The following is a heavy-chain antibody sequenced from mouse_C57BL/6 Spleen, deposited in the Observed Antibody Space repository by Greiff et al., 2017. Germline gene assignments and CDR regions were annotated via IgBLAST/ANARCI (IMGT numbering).Heavy chain of an antibody. D-gene: IGHD3-1*01. CDR1: GYNFTSYW. J-gene: IGHJ1*03. CDR2: IDPNSGGT. Sequence: VQLQQPGAELVKPGASVKLSCKASGYNFTSYWMHWVKQRPGRGLEWIGRIDPNSGGTTYNEKFKSKATLTVAKPSSTAYRQLCSLTSEDSAVHYCARGGYERYFDVWGTGTTVTVSS. V-gene: IGHV1-72*01. CDR3: ARGGYERYFDV.